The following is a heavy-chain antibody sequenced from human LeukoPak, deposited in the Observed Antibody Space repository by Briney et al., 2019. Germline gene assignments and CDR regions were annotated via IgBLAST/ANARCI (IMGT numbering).Heavy chain of an antibody. J-gene: IGHJ4*02. CDR1: GGTFSSYA. D-gene: IGHD5-18*01. Sequence: VASVKVSCKASGGTFSSYAISWVRQAPGQGLEWMGGIIPIFDTANYAQKFQGRVTITADESTSTAYMELSSLRSEDTAVYYCARGGDVDTAMVNFDYWGQGTLVTVSS. CDR2: IIPIFDTA. V-gene: IGHV1-69*01. CDR3: ARGGDVDTAMVNFDY.